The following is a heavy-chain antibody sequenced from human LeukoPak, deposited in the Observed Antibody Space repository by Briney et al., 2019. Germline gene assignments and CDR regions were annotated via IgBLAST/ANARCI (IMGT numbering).Heavy chain of an antibody. CDR2: ISGSSSYI. CDR1: GFTFSNFS. Sequence: KPGGSLRLSCAASGFTFSNFSINWVRQAPGRGLEWVSSISGSSSYIYYADSVKGRFTISRDKAKNSLYLQMNSLRAEDTAVYYCAELGITMIGGVWGKGTTVTISS. V-gene: IGHV3-21*01. CDR3: AELGITMIGGV. D-gene: IGHD3-10*02. J-gene: IGHJ6*04.